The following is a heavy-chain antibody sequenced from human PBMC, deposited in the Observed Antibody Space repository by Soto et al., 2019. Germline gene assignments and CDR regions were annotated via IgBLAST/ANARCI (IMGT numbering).Heavy chain of an antibody. J-gene: IGHJ6*04. CDR1: GYSFTSYW. D-gene: IGHD2-2*01. V-gene: IGHV5-10-1*01. Sequence: PGESLKISCKGSGYSFTSYWISWVRQMPGKGLEWMGRIDPSDSYTNYSPSFQGHVTISADKSISTAYLQWSSLKASDTAMYYCARLRDIVVVPAASYYYYGMDVWGKGPTVTVSS. CDR3: ARLRDIVVVPAASYYYYGMDV. CDR2: IDPSDSYT.